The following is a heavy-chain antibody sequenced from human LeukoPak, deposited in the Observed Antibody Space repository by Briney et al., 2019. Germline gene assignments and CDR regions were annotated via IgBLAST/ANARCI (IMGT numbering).Heavy chain of an antibody. CDR1: GYTFTSYG. J-gene: IGHJ4*02. V-gene: IGHV1-18*01. CDR3: ARDGYYDILTGTDF. Sequence: GASVKVSCKASGYTFTSYGISWVRQAPGQGLEWIGWITPSNGNTHYAQNFQGRVTVTTDTSTSTVYMELGSLRSDDTAVYYCARDGYYDILTGTDFWGQGTLVTVSS. CDR2: ITPSNGNT. D-gene: IGHD3-9*01.